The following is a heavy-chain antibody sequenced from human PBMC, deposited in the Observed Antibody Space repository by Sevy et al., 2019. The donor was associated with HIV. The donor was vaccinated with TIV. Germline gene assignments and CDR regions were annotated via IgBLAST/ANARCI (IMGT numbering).Heavy chain of an antibody. V-gene: IGHV1-2*02. CDR2: INPQTGGT. CDR3: ARMGDYFDTSGYYPLKY. J-gene: IGHJ4*02. D-gene: IGHD3-22*01. Sequence: ASVKVTSKASGYTFTEYYVHWLRQAPGQGLEWMGWINPQTGGTYFAKKCQDRVTLTTATSINAVYMELSGLKFDDTAVFYCARMGDYFDTSGYYPLKYWGLGTLVTVSS. CDR1: GYTFTEYY.